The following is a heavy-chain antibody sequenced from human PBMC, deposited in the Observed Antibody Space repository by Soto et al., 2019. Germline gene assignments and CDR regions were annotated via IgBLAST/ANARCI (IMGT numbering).Heavy chain of an antibody. Sequence: EVQLVESGGGLVQPGGSLRLSCVASGIPVSSNYMTWVRQAPGKGLEWVSVLHSGGDTYYANSVKGRFTISRHDSTNTLFLRMESLTAGDTAVYYCARDGPYYYAARMDVWGPGTTVAVSS. D-gene: IGHD3-10*01. V-gene: IGHV3-53*04. CDR1: GIPVSSNY. CDR2: LHSGGDT. CDR3: ARDGPYYYAARMDV. J-gene: IGHJ6*02.